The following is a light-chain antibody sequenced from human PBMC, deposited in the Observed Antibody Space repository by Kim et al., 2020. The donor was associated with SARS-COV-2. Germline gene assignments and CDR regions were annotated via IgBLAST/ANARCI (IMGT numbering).Light chain of an antibody. CDR1: SSDVGAYNY. J-gene: IGLJ3*02. V-gene: IGLV2-11*01. Sequence: GQSGTIPCPETSSDVGAYNYASWNQQHPGKAPKLLIFDDSRRAAGVPDRISGSKSGNTASLTISGLQAEDEADYYCSSYAGSYSWVFGGGTKLTVL. CDR3: SSYAGSYSWV. CDR2: DDS.